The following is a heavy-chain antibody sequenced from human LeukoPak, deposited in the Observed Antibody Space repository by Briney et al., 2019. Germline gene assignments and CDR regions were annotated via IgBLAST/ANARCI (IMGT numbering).Heavy chain of an antibody. Sequence: PGGSLRLSCAASGFTFSSYAMHWVRQAPGKGLEYVSAISSNGGSTYYANSVKGRFTISRDNSKNTLYLQMGSLRTEDMAVYYCARDLWVGATAFDFWGQGTIVTVPS. V-gene: IGHV3-64*01. CDR1: GFTFSSYA. J-gene: IGHJ3*01. CDR3: ARDLWVGATAFDF. CDR2: ISSNGGST. D-gene: IGHD1-26*01.